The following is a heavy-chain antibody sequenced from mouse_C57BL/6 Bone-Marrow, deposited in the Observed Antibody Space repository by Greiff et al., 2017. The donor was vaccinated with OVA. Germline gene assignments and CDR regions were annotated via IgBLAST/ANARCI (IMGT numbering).Heavy chain of an antibody. J-gene: IGHJ4*01. CDR1: GFTFSDYG. CDR2: ISSGSSTS. V-gene: IGHV5-17*01. CDR3: ARQGYSGYNYAMDY. D-gene: IGHD2-3*01. Sequence: EVHLVESGGGLVKPGGSLKLSCAASGFTFSDYGMYWVRQAPEKGLEWVAYISSGSSTSYYADTVKGRFTISRDNAKNTLFLQMTSLRSEDAAMYYYARQGYSGYNYAMDYWGQGTSVTVSS.